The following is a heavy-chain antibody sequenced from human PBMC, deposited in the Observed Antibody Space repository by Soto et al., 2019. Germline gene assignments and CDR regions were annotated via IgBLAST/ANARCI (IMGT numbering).Heavy chain of an antibody. V-gene: IGHV4-31*03. CDR2: IYYSGST. D-gene: IGHD5-18*01. CDR3: ARKFRGYSCGFGY. Sequence: SETLSLTCTVSGGSISSCGYYWSWIRQHPGKGLEWIGYIYYSGSTYYNPSLKSRVTISVDTSKNQFSLKLSSVTAADTAVYYWARKFRGYSCGFGYRGKGTLVTVAS. J-gene: IGHJ4*02. CDR1: GGSISSCGYY.